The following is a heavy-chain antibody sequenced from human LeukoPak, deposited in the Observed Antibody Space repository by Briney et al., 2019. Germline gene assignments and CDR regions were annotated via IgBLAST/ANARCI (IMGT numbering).Heavy chain of an antibody. J-gene: IGHJ4*02. CDR1: GYTFTSYD. D-gene: IGHD6-13*01. CDR3: ARGPRIAAAAAGYYFDY. Sequence: ASVKVSCKASGYTFTSYDINWVRQATGQGLEWMGWMNPNSGNTGYAQKFQGRVTMTRNTSISTAYMELSSLRSEDTAVYYCARGPRIAAAAAGYYFDYWGQGTLVTVSS. CDR2: MNPNSGNT. V-gene: IGHV1-8*01.